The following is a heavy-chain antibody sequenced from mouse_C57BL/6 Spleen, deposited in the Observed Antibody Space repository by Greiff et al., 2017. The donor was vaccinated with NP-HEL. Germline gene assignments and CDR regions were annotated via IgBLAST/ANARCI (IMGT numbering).Heavy chain of an antibody. CDR3: ARGGLLRGMDY. V-gene: IGHV3-1*01. CDR1: GYSITSGYD. Sequence: VQLQQSGPGMVKPSQSLSLTCTVTGYSITSGYDWHWIRHFPGNKLEWMGYISYSGSTNYNPSLKSRISITHDTSKNHFFLKLNSVTTEDTATYYCARGGLLRGMDYWGQGTSVTVSS. CDR2: ISYSGST. D-gene: IGHD2-3*01. J-gene: IGHJ4*01.